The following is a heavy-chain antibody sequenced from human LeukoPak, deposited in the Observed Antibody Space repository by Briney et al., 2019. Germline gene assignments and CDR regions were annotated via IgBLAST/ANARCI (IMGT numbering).Heavy chain of an antibody. D-gene: IGHD3-3*01. CDR1: GYTFTGCY. V-gene: IGHV1-2*06. Sequence: ASVKVSCKASGYTFTGCYMHWVRQAPGQGLEWMGRINPNSGGTNYAQKFQGRVTMTRDTSISTAYMELSRLRSDDTAVYYCARVALEWLLYDEAFDIWGRGTMVTVSS. CDR3: ARVALEWLLYDEAFDI. CDR2: INPNSGGT. J-gene: IGHJ3*02.